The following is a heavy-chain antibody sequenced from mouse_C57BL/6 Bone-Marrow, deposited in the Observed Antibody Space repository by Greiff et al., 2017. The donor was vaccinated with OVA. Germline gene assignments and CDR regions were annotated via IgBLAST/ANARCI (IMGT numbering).Heavy chain of an antibody. J-gene: IGHJ3*01. Sequence: EVQVVESGGGLVKPGGSLKLSCAASGFTFSSYAMSWVRQTPEKRLEWVATISDGGSYTYYPDNVKGRFTISRDNAKNNLYLQMSHLKSEDTAMYYCARVGYGNHGGFAYWGQGTLVTVSA. CDR3: ARVGYGNHGGFAY. CDR2: ISDGGSYT. D-gene: IGHD2-1*01. V-gene: IGHV5-4*01. CDR1: GFTFSSYA.